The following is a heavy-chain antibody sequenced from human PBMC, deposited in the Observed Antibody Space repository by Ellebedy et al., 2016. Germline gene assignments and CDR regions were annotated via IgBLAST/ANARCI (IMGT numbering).Heavy chain of an antibody. V-gene: IGHV3-23*01. J-gene: IGHJ4*02. Sequence: GGSLRLSCAASGFTFTSYAMTWVRQGPGKGLEWVSTISGDGGSTYYADSVKGRFTISKDISKNTLSLQMNSLRAEDTAVYYCAKDWGCDYWGQGTLVTVSS. CDR2: ISGDGGST. CDR1: GFTFTSYA. D-gene: IGHD7-27*01. CDR3: AKDWGCDY.